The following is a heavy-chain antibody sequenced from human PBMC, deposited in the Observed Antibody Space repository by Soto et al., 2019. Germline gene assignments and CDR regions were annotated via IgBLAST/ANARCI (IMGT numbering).Heavy chain of an antibody. J-gene: IGHJ4*02. D-gene: IGHD2-2*01. V-gene: IGHV1-18*01. CDR3: ARVGDIVVVPAADLDY. CDR2: ISAYNGNT. Sequence: ASVKVSCKASGYTFTSYGISWVRQAPGQGLEWMGWISAYNGNTNYAQKLQGRVTMTTDTSTSTAYMELRSLRSDDTAVYYCARVGDIVVVPAADLDYWGQGTLVTVSS. CDR1: GYTFTSYG.